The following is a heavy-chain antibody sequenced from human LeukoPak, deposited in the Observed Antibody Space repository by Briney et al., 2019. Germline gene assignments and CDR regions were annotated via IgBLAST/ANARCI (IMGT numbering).Heavy chain of an antibody. D-gene: IGHD1-1*01. J-gene: IGHJ4*02. Sequence: PGRSLRLSCTASGFTFGDYAMSWVRQAPGKGLEWVGFIRSKAYGGTTEYAASVKGRFTISRDDSKSIAYLQMNSLKTEDTAVYYCTRDLEGYWGQGTLVTVSS. CDR3: TRDLEGY. V-gene: IGHV3-49*04. CDR2: IRSKAYGGTT. CDR1: GFTFGDYA.